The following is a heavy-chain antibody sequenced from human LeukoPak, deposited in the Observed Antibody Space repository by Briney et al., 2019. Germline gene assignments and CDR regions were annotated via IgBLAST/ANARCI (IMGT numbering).Heavy chain of an antibody. CDR3: ARRPSSSWYNWFDP. V-gene: IGHV4-31*03. J-gene: IGHJ5*02. D-gene: IGHD6-13*01. CDR1: GGSISSGGYY. Sequence: SQTLSLTCTVSGGSISSGGYYWSWIRQHPGKGLEWIGCIYYSGSTNYNPSLKSRVTISVDTSKNQFSLKLSSVTAADTAVYYCARRPSSSWYNWFDPWGQGTLVTVSS. CDR2: IYYSGST.